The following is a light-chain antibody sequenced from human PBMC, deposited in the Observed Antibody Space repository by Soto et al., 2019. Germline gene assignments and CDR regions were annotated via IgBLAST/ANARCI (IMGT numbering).Light chain of an antibody. J-gene: IGKJ1*01. Sequence: EILLTQSPGTLSLSPGERATLSCRASQSVSNNYLAWYQQKPGQDNSLLIYGAYNRATGIKDRFSGSGSGTDFTLTIRRMEPEDFAVYYCQQSGSSHKTFGQGKKVDIK. CDR3: QQSGSSHKT. CDR1: QSVSNNY. CDR2: GAY. V-gene: IGKV3-20*01.